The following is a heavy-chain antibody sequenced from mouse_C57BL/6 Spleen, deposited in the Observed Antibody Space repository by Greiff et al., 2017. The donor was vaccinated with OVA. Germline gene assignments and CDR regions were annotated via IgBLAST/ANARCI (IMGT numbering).Heavy chain of an antibody. Sequence: QVQLQQPGAELVRPGSSVKLSCKASGYTFTSYWMDWVKQRPGQGLEWIGNIYPSDSETHYNQKFKDKATLTVDKSSSTAYMQLSSLTSEDSAVYYCARGITGPYFDYWGQGTTLTVSS. CDR1: GYTFTSYW. V-gene: IGHV1-61*01. CDR2: IYPSDSET. J-gene: IGHJ2*01. CDR3: ARGITGPYFDY. D-gene: IGHD4-1*01.